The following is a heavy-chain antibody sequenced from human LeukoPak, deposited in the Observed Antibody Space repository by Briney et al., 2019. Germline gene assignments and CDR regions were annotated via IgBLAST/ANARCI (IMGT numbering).Heavy chain of an antibody. CDR2: LSYDGSNK. CDR3: ARSRTLDY. Sequence: GGSLRLSCAASGFTFSSYAMHWVRQAADKGLEWVAVLSYDGSNKYYADSVKGRFTISRDNSKNTLYLQMNSLRAEDTAVYYCARSRTLDYWGQGTLVTVSS. CDR1: GFTFSSYA. V-gene: IGHV3-30-3*01. D-gene: IGHD1-14*01. J-gene: IGHJ4*02.